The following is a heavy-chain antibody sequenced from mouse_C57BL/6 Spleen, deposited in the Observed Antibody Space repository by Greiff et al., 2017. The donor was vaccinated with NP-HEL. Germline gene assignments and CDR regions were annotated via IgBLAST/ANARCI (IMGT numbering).Heavy chain of an antibody. V-gene: IGHV14-3*01. CDR1: GFNIKNTY. Sequence: EVQLQQSVAELVRPGASVKLSCTASGFNIKNTYMHWVKQRPEQGLEWIGRIDPANGNTKYAPKFQGKATLTADKSSKTAYLQLSSLTSEDTAIYYCARSSYYYGSSYDYFDYWGQGTTLTVSS. CDR2: IDPANGNT. J-gene: IGHJ2*01. D-gene: IGHD1-1*01. CDR3: ARSSYYYGSSYDYFDY.